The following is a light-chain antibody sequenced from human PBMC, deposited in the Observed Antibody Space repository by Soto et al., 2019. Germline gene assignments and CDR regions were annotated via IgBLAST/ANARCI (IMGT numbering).Light chain of an antibody. Sequence: DIQMTQSPSSLSASVGDRVTITCRASQGISNYLAWYQQKPGKVPELLIYGASTLQSGVPSRFSGSGSGTDFALTISSPQPEDVATYYCQNYNSAPRTFGQGTKVEIK. CDR2: GAS. V-gene: IGKV1-27*01. CDR3: QNYNSAPRT. J-gene: IGKJ1*01. CDR1: QGISNY.